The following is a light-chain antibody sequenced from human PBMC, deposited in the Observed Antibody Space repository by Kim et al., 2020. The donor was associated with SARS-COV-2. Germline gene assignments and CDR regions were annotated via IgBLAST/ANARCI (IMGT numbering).Light chain of an antibody. CDR2: GEN. J-gene: IGLJ2*01. CDR1: SRGHHY. CDR3: SSRDININLLR. Sequence: ALGQTVTTTCRGVSRGHHYSSWNQQKPGPAPILVIYGENVRPSGIPDRSSGSTSRKTASLTITGAQAEDEAVYFCSSRDININLLRFGGGTRLTV. V-gene: IGLV3-19*01.